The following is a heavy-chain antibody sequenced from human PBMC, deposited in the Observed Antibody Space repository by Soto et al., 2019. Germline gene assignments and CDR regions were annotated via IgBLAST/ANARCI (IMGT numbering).Heavy chain of an antibody. CDR2: IRNKANSYAT. CDR3: TSHSPEDMIRK. J-gene: IGHJ4*02. V-gene: IGHV3-73*02. Sequence: EVQLVESGGGLVQPGGSLKLSCAASGFTFSGSSMHWVRQASGKGLGWVGRIRNKANSYATAYAASVKSRFTISRDDSKNTAYLQMNSLKTEDTAVYYCTSHSPEDMIRKWGQGTLVTVSS. D-gene: IGHD2-15*01. CDR1: GFTFSGSS.